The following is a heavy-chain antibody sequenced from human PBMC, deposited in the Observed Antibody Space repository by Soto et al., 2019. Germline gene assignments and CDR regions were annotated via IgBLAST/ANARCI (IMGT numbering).Heavy chain of an antibody. CDR2: IYYSGST. Sequence: SETLSLTCTVSGGSISSYYWSWIRQPPGKGLEWIGYIYYSGSTNYNPSLKSRVTISVDTSKNQFSLKLSSVIAADTAVYYCARNTYYYDSSGYLDYWGQGTLVTVSS. V-gene: IGHV4-59*01. CDR3: ARNTYYYDSSGYLDY. D-gene: IGHD3-22*01. CDR1: GGSISSYY. J-gene: IGHJ4*02.